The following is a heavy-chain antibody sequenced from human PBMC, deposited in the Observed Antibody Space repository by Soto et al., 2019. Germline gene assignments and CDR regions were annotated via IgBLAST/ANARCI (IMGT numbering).Heavy chain of an antibody. J-gene: IGHJ4*02. V-gene: IGHV4-39*07. Sequence: PSETLSLTCTVSGGSISSGDYYWSWIRQPPGKGLEWIGEIYDSGSTNYNPSLKSRVTISLDKSKNQFSLKLSSVTAADTAVYYCARLKTYDILNNSDYWGQGSLVTVSS. D-gene: IGHD3-9*01. CDR1: GGSISSGDYY. CDR2: IYDSGST. CDR3: ARLKTYDILNNSDY.